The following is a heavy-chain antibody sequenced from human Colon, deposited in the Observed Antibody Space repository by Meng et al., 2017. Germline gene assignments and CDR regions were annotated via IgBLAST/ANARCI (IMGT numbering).Heavy chain of an antibody. Sequence: QVQRQESGQGLVKPSGTLSLTCAVSGDSIRSSNWWSWVRQPPGRGLEWIGEVYHSGSTNYNPSLKNRVTMTVDKSKNEFSLTLSSVTAADTAFYYCARVIYASGNMAHLDYWGPGTLVTVSS. J-gene: IGHJ4*02. CDR1: GDSIRSSNW. D-gene: IGHD2/OR15-2a*01. V-gene: IGHV4-4*02. CDR2: VYHSGST. CDR3: ARVIYASGNMAHLDY.